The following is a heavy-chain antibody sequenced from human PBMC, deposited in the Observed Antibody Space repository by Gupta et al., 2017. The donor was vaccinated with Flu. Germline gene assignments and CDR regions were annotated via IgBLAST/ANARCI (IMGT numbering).Heavy chain of an antibody. J-gene: IGHJ4*02. CDR3: ARGEADIVLMVYAIESDYFDY. CDR1: GYTFTGYY. CDR2: INPNSGGT. V-gene: IGHV1-2*02. Sequence: QVQLVQSGAEVKKPGASVKVSCKASGYTFTGYYMHWVRQAPGQGLEWMGWINPNSGGTNYAQKFQGRVTMTRDTSISTAYMELSRLRSDDTAVYYCARGEADIVLMVYAIESDYFDYWGQGTLVTVSS. D-gene: IGHD2-8*01.